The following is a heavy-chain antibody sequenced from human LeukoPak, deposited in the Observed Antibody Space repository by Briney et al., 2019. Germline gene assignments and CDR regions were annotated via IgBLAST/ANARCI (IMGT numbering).Heavy chain of an antibody. J-gene: IGHJ4*02. Sequence: SETLSLTCTVSGGSISSYYWSWIRQPPGKGLEWIGYIYYSGSTNYNPSLKSRVTISVDTSKNQFSLKLSSVTAADTAVYYFARHLPEVEPIVVVPAAVDYWGQGTLVTVSS. CDR2: IYYSGST. CDR3: ARHLPEVEPIVVVPAAVDY. CDR1: GGSISSYY. V-gene: IGHV4-59*08. D-gene: IGHD2-2*01.